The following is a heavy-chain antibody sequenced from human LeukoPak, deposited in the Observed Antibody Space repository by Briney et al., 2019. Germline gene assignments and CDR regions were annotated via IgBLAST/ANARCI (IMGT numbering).Heavy chain of an antibody. Sequence: SETLSLTCAVYGGSFSGCYWSWIRQPPGKGLEWIGEINHSGSTNYNPSLKSRVTISVDTSKNQFSLKLSSVTAADTAVYYCARARSYGYSSSWYEYWGQGTLVTVSS. CDR2: INHSGST. V-gene: IGHV4-34*01. CDR1: GGSFSGCY. CDR3: ARARSYGYSSSWYEY. D-gene: IGHD6-13*01. J-gene: IGHJ4*02.